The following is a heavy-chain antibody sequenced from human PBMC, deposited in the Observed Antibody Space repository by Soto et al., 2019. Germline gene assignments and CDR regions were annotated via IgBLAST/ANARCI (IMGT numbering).Heavy chain of an antibody. CDR2: IYYSGST. J-gene: IGHJ3*02. CDR1: GGSISSGGYY. Sequence: QVQLQESGPGLVKPSQTLSLTCTVSGGSISSGGYYWSWIRQHPGKGLEWIGYIYYSGSTYYNPSLKSRVTISVDTSKNQFSLKLSSLTAADTAVYYCARGSITIFGVVYDAFDIWGQGTMVTVSS. D-gene: IGHD3-3*01. V-gene: IGHV4-31*03. CDR3: ARGSITIFGVVYDAFDI.